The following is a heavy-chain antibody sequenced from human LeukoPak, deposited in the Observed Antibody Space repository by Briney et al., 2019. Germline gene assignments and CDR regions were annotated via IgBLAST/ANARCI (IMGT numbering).Heavy chain of an antibody. J-gene: IGHJ3*02. CDR2: TYYRSKWYN. D-gene: IGHD1-1*01. CDR1: GDSVSSNSAA. V-gene: IGHV6-1*01. CDR3: ARDGAATTDAFDI. Sequence: SQTLSLTCAISGDSVSSNSAAWSWIRQSPPRGLEWLGRTYYRSKWYNDYAVSVTSRITINPDTSKNQFSLQLNSVTPEDTAVYYCARDGAATTDAFDIWGQGTMVTVSS.